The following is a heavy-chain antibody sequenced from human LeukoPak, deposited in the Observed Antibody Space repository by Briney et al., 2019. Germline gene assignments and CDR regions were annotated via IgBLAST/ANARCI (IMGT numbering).Heavy chain of an antibody. CDR1: GYTFTSYG. CDR2: ISAYNGNT. CDR3: ARDSGSYGAFDI. D-gene: IGHD3-10*01. V-gene: IGHV1-18*01. Sequence: ASVKVSCKASGYTFTSYGISWVRQATGQGLEWMGWISAYNGNTNYAQKLQGRVTMTTDTSTSTAYMELRSLRSDDTAAYYCARDSGSYGAFDIWGQGTMVTVSS. J-gene: IGHJ3*02.